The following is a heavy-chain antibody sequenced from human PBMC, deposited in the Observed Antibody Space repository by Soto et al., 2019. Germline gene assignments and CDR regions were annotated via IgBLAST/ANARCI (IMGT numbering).Heavy chain of an antibody. CDR1: GINFRSFA. J-gene: IGHJ4*02. Sequence: EVHLSESGGGVTQPGGSLRLSCAAPGINFRSFAMSWVRQAPGKGLQWVASISNNADATYYADSVKGRFHISRDNSKKTVFLEMNSLRVEDTAVYYCAQLARWFGEFGRGYWGQGALVTVSS. CDR2: ISNNADAT. D-gene: IGHD3-10*01. V-gene: IGHV3-23*01. CDR3: AQLARWFGEFGRGY.